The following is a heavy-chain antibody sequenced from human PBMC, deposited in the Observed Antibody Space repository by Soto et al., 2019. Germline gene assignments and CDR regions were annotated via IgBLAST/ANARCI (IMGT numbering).Heavy chain of an antibody. CDR3: ARGYGYFDN. CDR2: IWYDGNTK. J-gene: IGHJ4*02. Sequence: QVQVVESGGGVVQPGRSLRLSCAASGFSFSSYGMHWVRQAPGKGLEWVAVIWYDGNTKYYADSVKGRFTISKVNSKNTLNLQMNSLSAEDTAVYYCARGYGYFDNWGQGTLVTVSS. CDR1: GFSFSSYG. D-gene: IGHD2-15*01. V-gene: IGHV3-33*01.